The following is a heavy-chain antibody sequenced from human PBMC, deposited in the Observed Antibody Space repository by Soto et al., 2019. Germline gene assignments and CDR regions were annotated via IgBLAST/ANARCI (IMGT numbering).Heavy chain of an antibody. CDR1: GGSVSSGSYY. CDR3: ARGEQSVVVPAAISRAYYYYYGMDV. V-gene: IGHV4-61*01. J-gene: IGHJ6*02. CDR2: IYYSGST. D-gene: IGHD2-2*01. Sequence: SETLSLTCTVSGGSVSSGSYYWSWIRQPPGKGLEWIGYIYYSGSTNYNPSLKSRVTISVDTSKNQFSLKLSSVTAADTAVYYCARGEQSVVVPAAISRAYYYYYGMDVCGQGTTVTVSS.